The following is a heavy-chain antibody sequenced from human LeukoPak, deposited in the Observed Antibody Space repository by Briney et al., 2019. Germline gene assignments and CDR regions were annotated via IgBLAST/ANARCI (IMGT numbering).Heavy chain of an antibody. J-gene: IGHJ4*02. Sequence: GGSLRLSCAASGFTFSSYWMSWVRQAPGKGLEWVANIKQDGSEKYYVDSVKGRFTISRDNAKNSLYLQMNSLRAEDTAVYYCARDPGCTNGVCYRQLLDYWGQGTLVTVSS. CDR3: ARDPGCTNGVCYRQLLDY. CDR2: IKQDGSEK. V-gene: IGHV3-7*01. D-gene: IGHD2-8*01. CDR1: GFTFSSYW.